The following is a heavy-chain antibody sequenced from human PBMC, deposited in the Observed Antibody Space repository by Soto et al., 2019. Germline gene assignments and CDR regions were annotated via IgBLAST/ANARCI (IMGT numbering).Heavy chain of an antibody. V-gene: IGHV3-30-3*02. CDR1: GFTFSSYA. Sequence: VQLLESGGGLVQPGGSLRLSCAASGFTFSSYAMSWVRQAPGKGLEWVAVISYDGSSKYYADSVKGRFTISRDNSKNTLYLQMNSLRAEDTAVYYCAKTMVRGVFDAFDIWGQGTMVTVSS. CDR2: ISYDGSSK. J-gene: IGHJ3*02. D-gene: IGHD3-10*01. CDR3: AKTMVRGVFDAFDI.